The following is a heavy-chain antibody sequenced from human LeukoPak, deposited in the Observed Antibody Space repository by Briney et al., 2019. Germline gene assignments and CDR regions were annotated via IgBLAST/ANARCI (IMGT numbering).Heavy chain of an antibody. Sequence: GESLKISCKGSGYSFTSYWIGWVRQMPGKGLEWMGIIYPGDSDTRHSPSFQGQVTISADKSISTAYLQWSSLKASDTAMYYCARQSYSYYGSASYDNWFDPWGQGTLVTVSS. CDR1: GYSFTSYW. D-gene: IGHD3-10*01. CDR2: IYPGDSDT. V-gene: IGHV5-51*01. J-gene: IGHJ5*02. CDR3: ARQSYSYYGSASYDNWFDP.